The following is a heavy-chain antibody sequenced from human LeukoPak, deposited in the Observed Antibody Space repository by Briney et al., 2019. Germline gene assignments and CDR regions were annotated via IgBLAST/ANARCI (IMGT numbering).Heavy chain of an antibody. Sequence: GESLKISCECSGYTFANFWIGWARQLPGKGLEWTGIIFPGDSDARDSPSFQGQVTISADNSVSTAYLQWGSLKASDTAIYFCARGNRVLPAPVDYWGQGTLVTVSS. J-gene: IGHJ4*02. CDR1: GYTFANFW. CDR2: IFPGDSDA. D-gene: IGHD1-14*01. V-gene: IGHV5-51*01. CDR3: ARGNRVLPAPVDY.